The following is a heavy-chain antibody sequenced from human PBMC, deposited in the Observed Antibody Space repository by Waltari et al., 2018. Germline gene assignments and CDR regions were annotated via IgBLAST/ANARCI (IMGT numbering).Heavy chain of an antibody. CDR2: IYSGGST. Sequence: QVQLQESGQGLVKPSETLSLTCTVSGGSIRGAYWGWIRQPAGKGLEWFVRIYSGGSTDYNPSLKSRPTMSVDTSKNQFSLKLSSVTAADTAVYYCARGPGRESREAFDYWGQGTLVTVSS. J-gene: IGHJ4*02. D-gene: IGHD3-10*01. CDR3: ARGPGRESREAFDY. CDR1: GGSIRGAY. V-gene: IGHV4-4*07.